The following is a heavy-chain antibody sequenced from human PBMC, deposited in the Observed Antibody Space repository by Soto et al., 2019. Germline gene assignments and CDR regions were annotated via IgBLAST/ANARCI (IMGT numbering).Heavy chain of an antibody. V-gene: IGHV2-5*02. J-gene: IGHJ4*02. D-gene: IGHD4-17*01. CDR1: GFSLDTRGGG. Sequence: QITLKESGPTRVKPTQTLTLTCSFSGFSLDTRGGGLGWIRQPPGKAPEWLGLIFWDDDKRYSPSLKSSLTITKVTSKNQVVLIMANMDPVDTATYYCAHSVQVTTVTTFDYWGQGTLVTVSS. CDR2: IFWDDDK. CDR3: AHSVQVTTVTTFDY.